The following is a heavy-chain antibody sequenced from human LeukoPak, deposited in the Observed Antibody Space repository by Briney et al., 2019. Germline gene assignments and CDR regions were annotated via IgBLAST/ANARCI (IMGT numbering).Heavy chain of an antibody. D-gene: IGHD3-22*01. CDR3: ARDYYDSSGYPVYIDY. CDR1: GGSISSSSYY. V-gene: IGHV4-39*01. J-gene: IGHJ4*02. Sequence: SETLSLACTVSGGSISSSSYYWGWIRQPPGKGQEWIGSIYYSGSTYYNPSLKSRVTISVDTSKNQFSLKLSSVTAADTAVYYCARDYYDSSGYPVYIDYWGQGTLVTVSS. CDR2: IYYSGST.